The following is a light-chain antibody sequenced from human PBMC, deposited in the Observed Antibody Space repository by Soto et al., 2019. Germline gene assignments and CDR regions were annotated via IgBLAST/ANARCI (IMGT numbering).Light chain of an antibody. V-gene: IGLV2-14*01. CDR3: SSYTSSSTLKV. Sequence: HSALTQPASVSGSPGQSITISCTGTSSDVGGYNYVSWYQQHPGKAPKLMIYDVSNRPSGVSNRFSGSKSGNTASLTISGLQAEDEADYYCSSYTSSSTLKVFGTGTKVTVL. CDR2: DVS. CDR1: SSDVGGYNY. J-gene: IGLJ1*01.